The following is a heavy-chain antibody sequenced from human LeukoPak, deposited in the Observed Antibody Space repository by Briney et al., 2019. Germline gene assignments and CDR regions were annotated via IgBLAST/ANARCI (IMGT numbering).Heavy chain of an antibody. J-gene: IGHJ6*03. CDR3: AKDQKRGYSYGYLFYYYYMDV. Sequence: GGSLRLSCAASGFTFSSYEMNWVRQAPGKGLEWVSYIGSSGSTIYYADSVKGRFTISRDNSKNTLYLQMNSLRAEDTAVYYCAKDQKRGYSYGYLFYYYYMDVWGKGTTVTISS. V-gene: IGHV3-48*03. D-gene: IGHD5-18*01. CDR2: IGSSGSTI. CDR1: GFTFSSYE.